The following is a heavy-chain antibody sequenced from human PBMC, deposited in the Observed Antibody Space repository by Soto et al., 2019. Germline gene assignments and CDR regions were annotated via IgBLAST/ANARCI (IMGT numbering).Heavy chain of an antibody. V-gene: IGHV4-31*03. Sequence: TLSLTCTVSGGSISSGGYYWSWIRQHPGKGLEWIGYIYYSGSTYYNPSLKSRVTISVDTPKNQFSLKLSSVTATDTAVYYCASAYYYDTSGSPYYYYYGMDVWGQGTTVTVSS. D-gene: IGHD3-22*01. CDR2: IYYSGST. CDR1: GGSISSGGYY. J-gene: IGHJ6*02. CDR3: ASAYYYDTSGSPYYYYYGMDV.